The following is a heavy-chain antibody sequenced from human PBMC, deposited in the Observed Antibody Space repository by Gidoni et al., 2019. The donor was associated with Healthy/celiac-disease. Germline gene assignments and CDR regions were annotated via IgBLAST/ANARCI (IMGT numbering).Heavy chain of an antibody. CDR2: ISSSSSYI. CDR1: GFTFSSYS. CDR3: AREGVRLGELSPDY. Sequence: EVQLVESGGGLVKPGGSLGLPCAASGFTFSSYSMNWVRQAPGKGLEWVSSISSSSSYIYYADSVKGRFTISRDNAKNSLYLQMNSLRAEDTAVYYCAREGVRLGELSPDYWGQGTLVTVSS. D-gene: IGHD3-16*02. V-gene: IGHV3-21*01. J-gene: IGHJ4*02.